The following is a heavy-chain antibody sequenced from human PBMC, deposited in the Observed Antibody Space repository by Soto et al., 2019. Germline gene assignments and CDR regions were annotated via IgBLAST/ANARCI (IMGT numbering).Heavy chain of an antibody. CDR3: RRDWDYPVL. CDR2: VRSKADGGTT. V-gene: IGHV3-15*01. D-gene: IGHD1-7*01. Sequence: PWGSLSLSCAASGFTFANAWMSWVRQAPGKGLEWVGRVRSKADGGTTGYAAPVKGRFTISRDDSENTLYLQMNSLKIDDTAVYYCRRDWDYPVLWGQGTLVT. CDR1: GFTFANAW. J-gene: IGHJ4*02.